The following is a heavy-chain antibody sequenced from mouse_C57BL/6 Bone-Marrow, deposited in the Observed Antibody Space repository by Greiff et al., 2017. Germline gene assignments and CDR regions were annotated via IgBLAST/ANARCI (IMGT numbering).Heavy chain of an antibody. CDR2: IDPENGDT. V-gene: IGHV14-4*01. CDR3: TSGYNYGSSPDYFDY. D-gene: IGHD1-1*01. Sequence: VQLQQSGAELVRPGASVKLSCTASGFNIKDDYMHWVKQRPEQGLEWIGWIDPENGDTENASKFQGKATITADTSSNTAYLQLSSLTSEDTAVYYCTSGYNYGSSPDYFDYWGQGTTLTVSS. J-gene: IGHJ2*01. CDR1: GFNIKDDY.